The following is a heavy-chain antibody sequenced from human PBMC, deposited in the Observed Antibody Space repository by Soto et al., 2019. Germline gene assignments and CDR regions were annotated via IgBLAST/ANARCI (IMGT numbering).Heavy chain of an antibody. CDR3: ARPSSRSGWYLPFDY. CDR1: GGSISSSSYY. D-gene: IGHD6-19*01. J-gene: IGHJ4*02. CDR2: IYYSGST. V-gene: IGHV4-39*01. Sequence: SETLSLTCTVSGGSISSSSYYWGWIRQPPGKGLEWIGSIYYSGSTYYNPSLKSRVTISVDTSKNQFSLKLSSVTAADTAVYYCARPSSRSGWYLPFDYWGQGTLVTVSS.